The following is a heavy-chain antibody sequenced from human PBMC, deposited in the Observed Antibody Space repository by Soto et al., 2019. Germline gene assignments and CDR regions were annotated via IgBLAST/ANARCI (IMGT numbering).Heavy chain of an antibody. V-gene: IGHV3-23*01. CDR3: ARGRYGGNSYWYFEL. J-gene: IGHJ2*01. D-gene: IGHD4-17*01. CDR2: ISGSGRTT. Sequence: GGSLRLSCAASGFTFSNYAMSWVRQAPGKGLKWVSSISGSGRTTYYADSVKGRFTASRDNSKNTLYLQMNSLRAEDTAIYYCARGRYGGNSYWYFELWGRGTLVTVSS. CDR1: GFTFSNYA.